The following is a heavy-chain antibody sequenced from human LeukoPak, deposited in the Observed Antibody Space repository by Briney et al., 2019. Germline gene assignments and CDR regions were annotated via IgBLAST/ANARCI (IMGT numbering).Heavy chain of an antibody. V-gene: IGHV1-46*01. CDR2: IDPSGGST. CDR1: GYTFTSYY. J-gene: IGHJ4*02. CDR3: ARYYYFDY. Sequence: ASVKVSCKASGYTFTSYYIHWVRQAPGLGLEWMGVIDPSGGSTTYAQRFQGRVTMTRDTSSSTVYMELSSLRSEDTAVYYCARYYYFDYWGRGTRVTVSS.